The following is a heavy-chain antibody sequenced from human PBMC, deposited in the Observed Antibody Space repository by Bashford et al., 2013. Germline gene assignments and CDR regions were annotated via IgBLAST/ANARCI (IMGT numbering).Heavy chain of an antibody. V-gene: IGHV1-2*02. CDR3: ARTYYDILTGEGGMDV. Sequence: ASVKVSCKASGYTFTGYYMHWVRQAPGQGLEWMGWINPNSGGTNYAQKFQGRVTMTRDTSISTAYMELSRLRSDDTAVYYCARTYYDILTGEGGMDVWGQGTTVTVSS. J-gene: IGHJ6*02. CDR1: GYTFTGYY. D-gene: IGHD3-9*01. CDR2: INPNSGGT.